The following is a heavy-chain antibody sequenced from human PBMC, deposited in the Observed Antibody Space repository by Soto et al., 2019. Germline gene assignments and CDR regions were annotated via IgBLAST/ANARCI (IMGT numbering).Heavy chain of an antibody. V-gene: IGHV3-7*01. D-gene: IGHD6-13*01. J-gene: IGHJ4*02. CDR3: VRFPSSSYDY. CDR2: INQDGSKK. Sequence: GGSLRLSCAASGFTFSSFWMTWVRQAPGKGLEWVANINQDGSKKYYVDSMKGRLTISRDNAKNSLYLQMNSLRAEDTAVYYCVRFPSSSYDYWGQGTLVTVSS. CDR1: GFTFSSFW.